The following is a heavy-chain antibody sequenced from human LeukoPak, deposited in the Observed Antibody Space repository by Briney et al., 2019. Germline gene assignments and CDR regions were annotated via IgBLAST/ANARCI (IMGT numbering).Heavy chain of an antibody. CDR3: ARYSSDHDGRHFEF. CDR2: IFYNGDT. V-gene: IGHV4-59*01. CDR1: GGSIGGYF. D-gene: IGHD2-21*01. Sequence: SETLSLTCTVSGGSIGGYFWSWLRQPPGKGLEWVGWIFYNGDTNYNSSLKSRLTMSVDASKNQFYLKLNSVTAADTAVYYCARYSSDHDGRHFEFWGQGILVTVSS. J-gene: IGHJ4*02.